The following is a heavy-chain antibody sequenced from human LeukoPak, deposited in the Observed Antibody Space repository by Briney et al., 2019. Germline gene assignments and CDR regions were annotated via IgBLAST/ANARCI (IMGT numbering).Heavy chain of an antibody. CDR3: ARARVVVVPAAGEYYYGMDV. CDR2: INHSGST. D-gene: IGHD2-2*01. Sequence: SETLSLTCAVYGGSFSGYYWSWIRQPPGKGLEWIGEINHSGSTNYNPSLKSRVTISVDTPKNQFSLKLSSVTAADTAVYYCARARVVVVPAAGEYYYGMDVWGQGTTVTVSS. V-gene: IGHV4-34*01. J-gene: IGHJ6*02. CDR1: GGSFSGYY.